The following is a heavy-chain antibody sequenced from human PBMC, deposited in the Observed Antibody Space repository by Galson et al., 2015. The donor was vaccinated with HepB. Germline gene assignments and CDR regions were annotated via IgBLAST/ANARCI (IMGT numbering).Heavy chain of an antibody. D-gene: IGHD2-15*01. CDR3: ARSPWSPLYFDH. J-gene: IGHJ4*02. V-gene: IGHV3-48*02. CDR2: ITTGGNSL. CDR1: GYTFSSYT. Sequence: SLRLSCAGSGYTFSSYTMSWVRQAPGKGLEWISYITTGGNSLFYLDSVKDRFTISRDTANSSLYLQMNSLRDEDTAVYFCARSPWSPLYFDHWGQGTLVTVSS.